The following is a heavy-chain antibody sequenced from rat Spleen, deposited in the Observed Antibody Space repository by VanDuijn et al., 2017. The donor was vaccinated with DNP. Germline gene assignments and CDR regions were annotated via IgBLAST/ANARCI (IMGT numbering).Heavy chain of an antibody. V-gene: IGHV5-7*01. CDR3: AGSGY. Sequence: EVQLVESGGGLVQPGRSLKLSCAVSGITFSDHNMAWVRQAPKKSLEWVASITKTGDSTYYSDSVKGRFSLSRDNAKSTLYLQVNSLRSEDTATYYCAGSGYWGQGVMVTVSS. J-gene: IGHJ2*01. CDR2: ITKTGDST. D-gene: IGHD1-1*01. CDR1: GITFSDHN.